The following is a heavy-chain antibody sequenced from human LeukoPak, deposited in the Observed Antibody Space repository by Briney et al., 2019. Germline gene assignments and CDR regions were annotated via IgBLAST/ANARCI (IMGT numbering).Heavy chain of an antibody. V-gene: IGHV3-74*01. CDR1: GFSFSNYW. CDR2: IKTDGSST. Sequence: GGSLRLSCAASGFSFSNYWMHWVRQVPGKGLVGVSTIKTDGSSTHYADSVKGRFTISRDNAKNTLYLQMNSLRAEDTAVYYCAKSDWFDPWGQGTLVIVSS. CDR3: AKSDWFDP. J-gene: IGHJ5*02.